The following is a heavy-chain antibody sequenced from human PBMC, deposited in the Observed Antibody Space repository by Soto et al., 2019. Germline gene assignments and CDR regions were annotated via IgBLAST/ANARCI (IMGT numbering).Heavy chain of an antibody. CDR1: VFTFTYFS. V-gene: IGHV3-49*02. Sequence: GGSMRIASAPPVFTFTYFSIGWVRQAPGMGLEWVGFIRSKDYGGTTEYAASVKGRFAISRDDSTGIAYLQMNSLKNEDTAVYYCTREIPYFDSWGQGTLVTVSS. J-gene: IGHJ4*02. CDR3: TREIPYFDS. CDR2: IRSKDYGGTT.